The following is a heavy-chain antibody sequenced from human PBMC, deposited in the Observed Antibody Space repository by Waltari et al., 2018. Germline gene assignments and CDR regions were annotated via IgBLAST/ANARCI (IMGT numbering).Heavy chain of an antibody. CDR1: GGSFSGYY. CDR2: INHSGST. D-gene: IGHD1-1*01. V-gene: IGHV4-34*01. J-gene: IGHJ4*02. Sequence: QVQLQQWGAGLLKPSETLSLTCAVYGGSFSGYYWSWIRQPPGKGLEWIGEINHSGSTNYNPSLKSRVTISVDTSKNQFSLKLSSVTAADTAVYYCARGRTTGTEILFDYWGQGTLVTVSS. CDR3: ARGRTTGTEILFDY.